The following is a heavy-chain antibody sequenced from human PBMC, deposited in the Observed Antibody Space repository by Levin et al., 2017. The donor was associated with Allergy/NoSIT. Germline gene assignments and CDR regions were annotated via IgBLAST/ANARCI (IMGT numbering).Heavy chain of an antibody. CDR2: IIPTLGIT. J-gene: IGHJ4*02. D-gene: IGHD2/OR15-2a*01. V-gene: IGHV1-69*02. CDR3: ARGAEYCLNSRCYNRFDY. CDR1: GGTFSSHT. Sequence: SVKVSCKASGGTFSSHTISWVRQAPGQGLEWMGRIIPTLGITNYAQKFQGRVTITADESPSSAHMELSNLESEDTAVYYCARGAEYCLNSRCYNRFDYWGQGTLVTVSS.